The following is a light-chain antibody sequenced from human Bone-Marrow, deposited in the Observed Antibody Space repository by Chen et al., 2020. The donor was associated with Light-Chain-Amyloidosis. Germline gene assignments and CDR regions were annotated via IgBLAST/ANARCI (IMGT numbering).Light chain of an antibody. CDR3: QQYGTSPLT. V-gene: IGKV3-20*01. CDR1: QTLSSNY. CDR2: GSS. Sequence: EIVLTQSPGTLSLSPGEGANLSCRDSQTLSSNYLTWYQQKFGHAPRLLIYGSSSRATGIPDRFTGSGSGTDLTLTINRLETEDCAMYYCQQYGTSPLTFGGGTKVDIK. J-gene: IGKJ4*01.